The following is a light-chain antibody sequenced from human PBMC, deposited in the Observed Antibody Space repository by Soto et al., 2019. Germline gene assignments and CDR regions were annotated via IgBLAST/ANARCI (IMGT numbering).Light chain of an antibody. Sequence: QSALTQPASVSGSPGQSITISCAGTSSDVGNYNYVSWLQQHPGKSPQLIIFEVSDRQSGISNRFSGSKSGNTASLTISGLQGEDEAIYDCSSYTPSSTLLFGPGTKVTVL. CDR3: SSYTPSSTLL. V-gene: IGLV2-14*01. CDR2: EVS. J-gene: IGLJ1*01. CDR1: SSDVGNYNY.